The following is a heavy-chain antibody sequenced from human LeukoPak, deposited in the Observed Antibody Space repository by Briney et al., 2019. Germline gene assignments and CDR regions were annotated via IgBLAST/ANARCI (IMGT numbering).Heavy chain of an antibody. V-gene: IGHV4-59*01. CDR1: GGSFSGYY. CDR2: IYYSGST. Sequence: SETLSLTCAVYGGSFSGYYWSWIRQPPGKGLEWIGYIYYSGSTNYNPSLKSRVTISVDTSKNQFSLKLSSVTAADTAVYYCARSGGSYYSYYYYYYMDVWGKGTTVTVSS. J-gene: IGHJ6*03. CDR3: ARSGGSYYSYYYYYYMDV. D-gene: IGHD1-26*01.